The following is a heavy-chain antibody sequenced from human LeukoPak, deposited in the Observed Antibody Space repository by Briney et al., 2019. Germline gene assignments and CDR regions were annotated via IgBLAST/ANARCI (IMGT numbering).Heavy chain of an antibody. J-gene: IGHJ4*02. CDR1: GYTFTGYY. Sequence: ASVKVSCKASGYTFTGYYMHWVRQAPGQGLEWMGWISAYNGNTNYAQKLQGRVTMTTDTSTSTAYMELRSLRSDDTAVYYCARDRITCGGVVDYWGQGTLVTVSS. D-gene: IGHD3-16*01. CDR2: ISAYNGNT. CDR3: ARDRITCGGVVDY. V-gene: IGHV1-18*04.